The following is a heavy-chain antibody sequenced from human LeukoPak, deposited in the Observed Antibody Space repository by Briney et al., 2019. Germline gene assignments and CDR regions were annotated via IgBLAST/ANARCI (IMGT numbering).Heavy chain of an antibody. CDR1: GGSFSGYY. D-gene: IGHD6-6*01. V-gene: IGHV4-34*01. CDR2: INHSGST. Sequence: PSETLSLTCAVYGGSFSGYYWSWLRQPPGKGLEWIGEINHSGSTNYNPSLKSRITISVDTSKNQFSLRLSSVTAADTAVYYCARYSSSPNWFDPWGQGTLVTVSS. J-gene: IGHJ5*02. CDR3: ARYSSSPNWFDP.